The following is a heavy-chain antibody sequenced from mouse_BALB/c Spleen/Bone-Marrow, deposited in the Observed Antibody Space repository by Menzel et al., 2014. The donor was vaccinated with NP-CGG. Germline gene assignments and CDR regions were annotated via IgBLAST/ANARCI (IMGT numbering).Heavy chain of an antibody. CDR2: IYPGSGST. J-gene: IGHJ4*01. Sequence: LQQSGSELVRPGASVKLSCKASGYTFTSYWMHWVKQRHGQGLEWIGNIYPGSGSTNYDEKFKSKGTLTVDTSSSTAYMHLSSPTSEDSAVYYCTRGYYPYYYAMDYWGQGTSVTVSS. V-gene: IGHV1S22*01. CDR1: GYTFTSYW. CDR3: TRGYYPYYYAMDY. D-gene: IGHD2-3*01.